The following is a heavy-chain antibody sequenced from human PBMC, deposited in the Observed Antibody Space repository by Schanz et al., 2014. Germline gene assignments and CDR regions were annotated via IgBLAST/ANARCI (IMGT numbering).Heavy chain of an antibody. Sequence: QVQLVQSGAEVRKPGASVKVSCKASGYTFISYGISWVRQAPGQGLEWMGWISPYNGNTNYAQKLQGRVTMTTDTSTSTAYMELRSLRSDDTAVYYCARVQDDILTGSEYYYGMDVWGQGTTXTVSS. CDR1: GYTFISYG. V-gene: IGHV1-18*01. CDR3: ARVQDDILTGSEYYYGMDV. CDR2: ISPYNGNT. J-gene: IGHJ6*02. D-gene: IGHD3-9*01.